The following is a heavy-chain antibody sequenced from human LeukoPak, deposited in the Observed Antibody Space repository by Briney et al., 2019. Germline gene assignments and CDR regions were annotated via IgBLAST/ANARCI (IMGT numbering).Heavy chain of an antibody. Sequence: GGSLRLSRADSGFTFSSYWMSWVRQAPGKRLEWVANIKEDGSKKYYVDSVKGRFTISRDNAKNSLYLQMNSLRAEDTAMYYCARDGRGGYLDYWGQGTLVTVSS. J-gene: IGHJ4*02. CDR3: ARDGRGGYLDY. D-gene: IGHD3-16*01. CDR2: IKEDGSKK. CDR1: GFTFSSYW. V-gene: IGHV3-7*01.